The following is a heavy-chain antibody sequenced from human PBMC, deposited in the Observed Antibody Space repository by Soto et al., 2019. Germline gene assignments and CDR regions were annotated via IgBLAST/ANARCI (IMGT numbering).Heavy chain of an antibody. CDR2: IIPISGTA. J-gene: IGHJ6*02. CDR3: ARSQGSSTSLEIYYYYYYGMDV. CDR1: GGTFSSYA. D-gene: IGHD2-2*01. V-gene: IGHV1-69*01. Sequence: QVQLVQSGAEVKKPGSSVKVSRKASGGTFSSYAISWVRQAPGQGLEWMGGIIPISGTANYAQKFQGRVTITADESTSTAYMGLSSLRSEDTAVYYCARSQGSSTSLEIYYYYYYGMDVWGQGTTVTVSS.